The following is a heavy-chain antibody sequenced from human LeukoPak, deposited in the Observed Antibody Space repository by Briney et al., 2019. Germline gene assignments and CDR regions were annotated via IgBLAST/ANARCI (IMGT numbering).Heavy chain of an antibody. Sequence: SETLSLTCTVSRGSISGYSWSWIRQSPGGGVEWIGYIYYSGDTAYNPSLRSRVTMSVDTSKNQFSLQLRSMTTADTAVYYCVRGPYGASISKWFDPWGQGTQVIVSP. V-gene: IGHV4-59*01. D-gene: IGHD4/OR15-4a*01. CDR1: RGSISGYS. CDR2: IYYSGDT. CDR3: VRGPYGASISKWFDP. J-gene: IGHJ5*02.